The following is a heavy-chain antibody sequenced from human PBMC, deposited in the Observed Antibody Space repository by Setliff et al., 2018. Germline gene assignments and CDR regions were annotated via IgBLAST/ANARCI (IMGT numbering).Heavy chain of an antibody. Sequence: ASVKVSCKTSTNALTDSVVSWVRQAPGQGLEWVGWISGYSGKTYYAQRLQDRVTLTTDTSTNTFYLELRSLRPDDTAVYYCARDWLIRNSGSYYWQVDYWGQGTLVTVSS. D-gene: IGHD1-26*01. CDR2: ISGYSGKT. J-gene: IGHJ4*02. CDR1: TNALTDSV. CDR3: ARDWLIRNSGSYYWQVDY. V-gene: IGHV1-18*01.